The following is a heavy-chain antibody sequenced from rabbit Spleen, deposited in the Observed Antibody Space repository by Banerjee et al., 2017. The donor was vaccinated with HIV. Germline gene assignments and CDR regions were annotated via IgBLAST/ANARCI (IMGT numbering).Heavy chain of an antibody. CDR2: IYTGFGVT. J-gene: IGHJ6*01. CDR1: GIDLSSNA. D-gene: IGHD1-1*01. V-gene: IGHV1S8*01. CDR3: VRGASSSFSSYGMDL. Sequence: EQLKESGGGLVQPGGSLKLSCKVSGIDLSSNAMSWVRQAPGKGLEWIGDIYTGFGVTNYANPVKSRFTISSDNAQNTVDLQMNSLTAADTATYFCVRGASSSFSSYGMDLWGPGTLVTVS.